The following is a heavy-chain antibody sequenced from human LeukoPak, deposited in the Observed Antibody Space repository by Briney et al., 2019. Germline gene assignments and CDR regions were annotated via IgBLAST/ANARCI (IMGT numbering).Heavy chain of an antibody. CDR2: FYPEDGET. CDR3: ATSYYGSGSSNWFDP. CDR1: GYTLTELS. D-gene: IGHD3-10*01. Sequence: GASVKVSCKVSGYTLTELSMHWVRQAPGKGLEWMGGFYPEDGETIYAQKFQGRVTMTEDTSTDTAYMELSSLRSEDTAVYYCATSYYGSGSSNWFDPWGQGTLVTVSS. J-gene: IGHJ5*02. V-gene: IGHV1-24*01.